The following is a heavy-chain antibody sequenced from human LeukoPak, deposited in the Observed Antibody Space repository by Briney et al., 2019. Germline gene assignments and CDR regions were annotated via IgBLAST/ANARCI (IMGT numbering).Heavy chain of an antibody. V-gene: IGHV5-51*01. Sequence: GESLKISCKASGYSFTSYWIGWVRQMPGKGLEWMGVIWPDDSDTRYTPSFRGQVTISAVKSISTAYLQWRSLKASDTAMYYCARGDYSSSDAFDIWGQGTMVTVSS. D-gene: IGHD6-6*01. J-gene: IGHJ3*02. CDR2: IWPDDSDT. CDR1: GYSFTSYW. CDR3: ARGDYSSSDAFDI.